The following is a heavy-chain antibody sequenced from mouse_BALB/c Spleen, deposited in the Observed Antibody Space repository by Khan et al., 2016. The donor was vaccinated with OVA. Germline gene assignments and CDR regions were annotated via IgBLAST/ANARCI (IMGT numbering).Heavy chain of an antibody. CDR2: INPSNGDA. V-gene: IGHV1-18*01. D-gene: IGHD2-14*01. J-gene: IGHJ3*01. CDR3: VRWYEFFPY. CDR1: GYSFTAYY. Sequence: EVQLQQSGPDLVKPGASVKISCKASGYSFTAYYMHWVKESHGKTLECIGRINPSNGDATYNQKFRGKAILTVDKSSTTAYMELRSLTSEDSAVYYCVRWYEFFPYWGQGTLVTLSA.